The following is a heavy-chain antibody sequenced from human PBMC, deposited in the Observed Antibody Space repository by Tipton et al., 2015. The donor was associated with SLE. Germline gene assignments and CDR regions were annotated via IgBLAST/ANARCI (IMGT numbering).Heavy chain of an antibody. Sequence: SLRLSCAASGFTFNSSHMHWVRPAPVRGREWLAIVFYDGGTKLYATSVKGRLTISRDNSKNTLYLQMNSLRAEDTAMYYCARGVLISGTTRYLDFWGQGTLVTVSS. D-gene: IGHD1-7*01. J-gene: IGHJ4*02. CDR3: ARGVLISGTTRYLDF. CDR1: GFTFNSSH. CDR2: VFYDGGTK. V-gene: IGHV3-30*19.